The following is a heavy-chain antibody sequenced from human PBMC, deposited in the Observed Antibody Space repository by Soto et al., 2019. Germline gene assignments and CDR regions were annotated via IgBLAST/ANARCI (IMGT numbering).Heavy chain of an antibody. CDR1: GGSISSYY. D-gene: IGHD6-13*01. Sequence: PSETLSLTCTVSGGSISSYYWSWIRQPPGKGLEWIGYIYYSGSTNYNPSLKSRVTISVDTSKNQFSLKLSSVTAADTAVYYCARGAGYSSSWYYYYGMDVWGQGTTVTVSS. CDR2: IYYSGST. CDR3: ARGAGYSSSWYYYYGMDV. V-gene: IGHV4-59*01. J-gene: IGHJ6*02.